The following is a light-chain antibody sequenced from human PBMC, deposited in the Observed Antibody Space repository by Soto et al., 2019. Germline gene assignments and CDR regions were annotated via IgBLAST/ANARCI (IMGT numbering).Light chain of an antibody. V-gene: IGLV2-14*01. J-gene: IGLJ2*01. CDR1: SSDVGGYNY. CDR3: SSYTSSNTVV. CDR2: EVS. Sequence: QSALTQPASVSGSPGQSITISCTGTSSDVGGYNYVSWYQQHPGKAPKLMIYEVSNRPSGVSNRFSGSNSGNTASLTISGLQAEDEADYYCSSYTSSNTVVFGGGTKLTVL.